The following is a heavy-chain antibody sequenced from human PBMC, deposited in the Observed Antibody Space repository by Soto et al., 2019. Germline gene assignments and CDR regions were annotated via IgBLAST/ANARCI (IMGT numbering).Heavy chain of an antibody. J-gene: IGHJ4*02. D-gene: IGHD5-18*01. CDR2: TYYSGTT. CDR3: ASRDVDTTMVGRDY. Sequence: QVQPQESGPGLVKPSQTLSLTCTVSGGSISSGGYYWYWIRQHSGKGLEWIGFTYYSGTTYYNPSLKSRVTISVDTSKNQFSLKLRSVTAADTAVYYCASRDVDTTMVGRDYWGQGTLVTVSS. CDR1: GGSISSGGYY. V-gene: IGHV4-31*03.